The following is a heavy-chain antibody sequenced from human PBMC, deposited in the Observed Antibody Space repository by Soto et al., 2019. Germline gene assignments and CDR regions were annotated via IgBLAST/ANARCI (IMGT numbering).Heavy chain of an antibody. J-gene: IGHJ4*02. D-gene: IGHD3-10*01. CDR2: ISGSGGST. Sequence: GGSLRLSCAASGFTFSSYAMSWVRQAPGKGLEWVSAISGSGGSTYYADSVKGRFTISRDNSKNTLYLQMNSLRAEDTAVYYCAKDPMEGITMVRGVMDYFDYWGQGT. CDR3: AKDPMEGITMVRGVMDYFDY. CDR1: GFTFSSYA. V-gene: IGHV3-23*01.